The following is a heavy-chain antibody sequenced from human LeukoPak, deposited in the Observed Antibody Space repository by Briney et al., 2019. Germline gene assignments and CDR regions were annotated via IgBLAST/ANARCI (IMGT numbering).Heavy chain of an antibody. CDR1: GGSISSYY. D-gene: IGHD5-12*01. V-gene: IGHV4-59*01. CDR2: IYYSGST. Sequence: PSETLSLTCTVSGGSISSYYWSWIRQPPGKGLEWIGYIYYSGSTNYNPSLKSRATISVDTSKNQFSLQLSSVTAADTAVYYCARDRGYPLGAFDISGQGTMVTVSS. J-gene: IGHJ3*02. CDR3: ARDRGYPLGAFDI.